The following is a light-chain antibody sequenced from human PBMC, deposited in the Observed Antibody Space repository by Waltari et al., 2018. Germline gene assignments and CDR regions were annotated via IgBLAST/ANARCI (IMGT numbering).Light chain of an antibody. J-gene: IGLJ3*02. V-gene: IGLV1-44*01. CDR2: SNS. CDR3: ALWDDRLSGRWV. Sequence: QSVLTQPPSASGNPGQTVTISCSGTSSNMGSHSANWLQHLPGPAPKLVIHSNSARPSGVPGPCSGSKSGTSASLAISGLQSEDEGDYYCALWDDRLSGRWVFGGGTKLTVL. CDR1: SSNMGSHS.